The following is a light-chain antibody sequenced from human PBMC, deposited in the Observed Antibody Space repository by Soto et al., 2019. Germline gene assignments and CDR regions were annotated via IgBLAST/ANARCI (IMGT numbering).Light chain of an antibody. J-gene: IGKJ3*01. V-gene: IGKV4-1*01. CDR2: GAS. CDR3: QQYGRSPFT. CDR1: QNLLSSSNNRNY. Sequence: DILMTQSPDSLAVSLSERATFNCTSSQNLLSSSNNRNYLAWYQQRPGQAPRVVIYGASTRATGIPERFSGSGSGTDFTLTISRLEPEHFAVYYCQQYGRSPFTFGPGTKVDIK.